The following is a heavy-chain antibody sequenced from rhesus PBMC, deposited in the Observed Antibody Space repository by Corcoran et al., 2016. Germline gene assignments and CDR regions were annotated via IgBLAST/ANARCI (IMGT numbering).Heavy chain of an antibody. V-gene: IGHV4-122*02. Sequence: QLQLQESGPGLVKPSETLSLTCAVSGYSISSGYGWSWIRQPPGKGLEWIGYISYSGSTSYNPSLKSRVTISSDTSKNQFSLKLSSVTAADTAVYYCARDPMRFWTGSYYFDYWGQGVLVTVSS. J-gene: IGHJ4*01. D-gene: IGHD3-3*01. CDR3: ARDPMRFWTGSYYFDY. CDR2: ISYSGST. CDR1: GYSISSGYG.